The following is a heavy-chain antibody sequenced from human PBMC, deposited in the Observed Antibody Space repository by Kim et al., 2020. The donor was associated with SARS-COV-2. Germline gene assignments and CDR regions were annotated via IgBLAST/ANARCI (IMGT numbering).Heavy chain of an antibody. CDR3: ARGYDSSGYRLDY. Sequence: SETLSLTCTVSGGSISSGDYYWNWIRQPPGKGLEWIGYIYYSGSTYYNPSLKGRVTISIDTSKIQFSLKLSSVTAADTAVYYCARGYDSSGYRLDYWGQGTLVTVSS. V-gene: IGHV4-30-4*01. CDR2: IYYSGST. J-gene: IGHJ4*02. D-gene: IGHD3-22*01. CDR1: GGSISSGDYY.